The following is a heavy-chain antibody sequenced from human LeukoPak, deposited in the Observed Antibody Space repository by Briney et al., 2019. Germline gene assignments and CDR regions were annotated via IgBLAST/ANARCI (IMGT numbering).Heavy chain of an antibody. Sequence: SETLSLTCTVSGGSISRYYWSWIRQPPGKGLEWIGYIYYSGSTNYNPSLKSRVTISVDTSKNQFSLKLSSVTAADTAVYYFARPIAPSSGYYYYMDVWGKGTTVTVSS. D-gene: IGHD6-6*01. CDR1: GGSISRYY. V-gene: IGHV4-59*01. CDR2: IYYSGST. CDR3: ARPIAPSSGYYYYMDV. J-gene: IGHJ6*03.